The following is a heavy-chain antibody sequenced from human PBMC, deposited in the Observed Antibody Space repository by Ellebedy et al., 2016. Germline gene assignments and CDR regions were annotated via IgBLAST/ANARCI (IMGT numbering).Heavy chain of an antibody. V-gene: IGHV1-69*13. J-gene: IGHJ6*02. CDR1: GGTFSSYA. CDR2: IIPIFGTA. Sequence: SVKVSXKASGGTFSSYAISWVRQAPGQGLEWMGGIIPIFGTANYAQKFQGRVTITADESTSTAYMELSSLRSEDTAVYYCASLDIVVVVAATPLGNYGMDVWGQGTTVTVSS. D-gene: IGHD2-15*01. CDR3: ASLDIVVVVAATPLGNYGMDV.